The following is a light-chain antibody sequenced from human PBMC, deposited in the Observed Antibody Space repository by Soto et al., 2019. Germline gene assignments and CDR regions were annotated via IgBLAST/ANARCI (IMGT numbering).Light chain of an antibody. CDR2: EVF. CDR1: SSDVGGYNY. CDR3: SSYAGSNKPYV. V-gene: IGLV2-8*01. Sequence: QSALTQPPSASGSPGQSVTISCTGTSSDVGGYNYVSWYQQHPGKAPKLMIYEVFKRPSGVPDRFSGSKSGNTASLTVSGLQADDEADYYCSSYAGSNKPYVFGTGTKVTVL. J-gene: IGLJ1*01.